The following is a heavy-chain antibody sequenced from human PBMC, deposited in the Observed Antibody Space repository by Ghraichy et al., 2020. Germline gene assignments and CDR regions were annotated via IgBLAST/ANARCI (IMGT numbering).Heavy chain of an antibody. CDR1: GFTVSSNY. V-gene: IGHV3-53*01. D-gene: IGHD3-10*01. J-gene: IGHJ3*02. CDR3: ARGLRITMVQGGDAFDI. Sequence: GGSLRLSCAASGFTVSSNYMSWVRQAPGKGLEWVSVIYSGGSTYYADSVKGRFTISRDNSKNTLYLQMNSLRAEDTAVYYCARGLRITMVQGGDAFDIWGQGTMVTVSS. CDR2: IYSGGST.